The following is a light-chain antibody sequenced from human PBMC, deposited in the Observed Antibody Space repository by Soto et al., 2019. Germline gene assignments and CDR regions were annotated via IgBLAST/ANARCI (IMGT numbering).Light chain of an antibody. CDR3: QQYSKEST. CDR1: QNVSNW. Sequence: DVEMTQSPSTLPTSIGDRVTINCRARQNVSNWLAWYQQKPGKAPKLLIYKTSRLESGVPSRFSASGSGTDFSLTINSLQSDDFATYFCQQYSKESTFGQGTKLEIK. J-gene: IGKJ2*01. CDR2: KTS. V-gene: IGKV1-5*03.